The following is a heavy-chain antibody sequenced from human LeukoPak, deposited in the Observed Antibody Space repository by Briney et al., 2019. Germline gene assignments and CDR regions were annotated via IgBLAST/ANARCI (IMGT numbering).Heavy chain of an antibody. CDR2: ISVYNGKI. CDR3: ARDLRYFDLSPPSPTRGYYGMDV. D-gene: IGHD3-9*01. CDR1: GYTFTSHG. Sequence: GASVKVSCKASGYTFTSHGISWVRQAPGQGLEWMGWISVYNGKIRYAEKFQGRVTMTTDTSTSEAYMELRSLTSDDTAVYYCARDLRYFDLSPPSPTRGYYGMDVWGTGTTVTVSS. V-gene: IGHV1-18*04. J-gene: IGHJ6*04.